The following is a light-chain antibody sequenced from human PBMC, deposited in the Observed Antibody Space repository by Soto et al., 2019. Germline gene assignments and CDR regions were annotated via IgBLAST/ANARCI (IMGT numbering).Light chain of an antibody. V-gene: IGLV2-14*01. CDR2: EVT. CDR3: SSLTSGSTRV. J-gene: IGLJ1*01. Sequence: QSALTQPASVSGSPGQPITISCTGTSSDVGGYDYVSWYQQHPDKAPKLIIYEVTDRPSGVSSRFSGSKSGNTASLTISGLQAEDEADYYCSSLTSGSTRVFGTGTKVTVL. CDR1: SSDVGGYDY.